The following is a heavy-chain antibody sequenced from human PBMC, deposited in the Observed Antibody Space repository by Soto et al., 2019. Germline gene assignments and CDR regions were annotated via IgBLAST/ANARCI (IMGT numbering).Heavy chain of an antibody. CDR2: ISYDGSNK. V-gene: IGHV3-30-3*01. CDR3: ARDLGSYREYDY. Sequence: QVQLVESGGGVVQPGRSLRLSCAASGFTFSSYAMHWVRQAPGKGLEWVAGISYDGSNKYYADSVKGRFTISRDNSKNTLNLQLNSLRAEDSAVYYCARDLGSYREYDYWGQGTLVTVSS. D-gene: IGHD3-16*02. J-gene: IGHJ4*02. CDR1: GFTFSSYA.